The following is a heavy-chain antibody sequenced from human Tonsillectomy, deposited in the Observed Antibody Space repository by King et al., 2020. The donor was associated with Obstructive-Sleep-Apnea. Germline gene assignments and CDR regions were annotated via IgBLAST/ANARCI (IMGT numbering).Heavy chain of an antibody. CDR1: GFTFSCYS. CDR3: ARLLRGNA. Sequence: VQLVESGGGLVKPGESLRLSCVASGFTFSCYSMNWVRQAPGKGLEWVSSISSSGEYTHYADSVRGRFTISRDNDKDSLFLQMNSLRGDDTAVYYCARLLRGNAWGQGTLVTVSS. J-gene: IGHJ5*02. CDR2: ISSSGEYT. V-gene: IGHV3-21*01.